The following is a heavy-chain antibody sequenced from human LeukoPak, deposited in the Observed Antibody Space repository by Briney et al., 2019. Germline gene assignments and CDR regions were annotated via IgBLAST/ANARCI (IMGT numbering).Heavy chain of an antibody. J-gene: IGHJ4*02. CDR2: SGTRSGTK. D-gene: IGHD3-16*02. V-gene: IGHV3-21*01. Sequence: KPAGSLRLSCAASGFTLSGLAMHWVRQAPGKGLEWVSSSGTRSGTKYYADSVMGRFTISRDSAMNSVSLQINSLRAEDTAVYYCLLQMTYGELSDPDFRGQGTLVTVSS. CDR3: LLQMTYGELSDPDF. CDR1: GFTLSGLA.